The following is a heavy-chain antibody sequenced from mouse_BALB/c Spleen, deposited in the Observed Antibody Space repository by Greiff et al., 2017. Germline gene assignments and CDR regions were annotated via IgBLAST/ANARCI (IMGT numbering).Heavy chain of an antibody. D-gene: IGHD2-2*01. CDR2: INSDGGST. CDR3: ARHGRLRRRAWFAY. CDR1: EYEFPSHD. Sequence: EVQGVESGGGLVQPGESLKLPCESNEYEFPSHDMSWVRKTPEKRLELVAAINSDGGSTYYPDTMERRFIISRDNTKKTLYLQMSSLRSEDTALYYCARHGRLRRRAWFAYWGQGTLVTVSA. J-gene: IGHJ3*01. V-gene: IGHV5-2*01.